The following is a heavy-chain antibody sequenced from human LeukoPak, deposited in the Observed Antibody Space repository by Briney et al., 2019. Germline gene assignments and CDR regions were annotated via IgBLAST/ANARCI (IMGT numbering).Heavy chain of an antibody. V-gene: IGHV1-3*01. D-gene: IGHD6-19*01. CDR2: INAGNGNT. CDR3: ARAAVAQYPNWFDP. J-gene: IGHJ5*02. Sequence: GASVKVSCKASGYTFTSYAMHWVRQAPGQRLEWMGWINAGNGNTKYSQKFQGRVTITRDTSASTAYMELSSLRSEDTAVYYCARAAVAQYPNWFDPWGQGTLVTVSS. CDR1: GYTFTSYA.